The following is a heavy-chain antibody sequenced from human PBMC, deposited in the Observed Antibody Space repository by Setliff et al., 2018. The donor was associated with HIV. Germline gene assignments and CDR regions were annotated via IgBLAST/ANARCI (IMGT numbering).Heavy chain of an antibody. CDR1: GGSISSSSYY. V-gene: IGHV4-39*01. CDR2: IYYSGRT. D-gene: IGHD6-19*01. J-gene: IGHJ4*02. Sequence: PSETLSLTCTVSGGSISSSSYYWGWIRQPPGKGLEWIVSIYYSGRTYYNPSLKSRVTISVDTSKNQFSLKLSSVTAADTAVYYCARHDGGGWYVRVLATSFDYWGQGTLVTVSS. CDR3: ARHDGGGWYVRVLATSFDY.